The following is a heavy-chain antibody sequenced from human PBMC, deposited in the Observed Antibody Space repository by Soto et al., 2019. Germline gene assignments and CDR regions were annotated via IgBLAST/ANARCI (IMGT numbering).Heavy chain of an antibody. CDR3: ARVPDYSSGWYPLDY. CDR1: GGSISSYY. D-gene: IGHD6-19*01. Sequence: SETLSLTCTVSGGSISSYYWSWIRQPPGKGLEWIGYIYYSGSTNYNPSLKSRVTISVDTSKNQFSLKLSSVTAADTAVYYCARVPDYSSGWYPLDYWGQGTLVTISS. CDR2: IYYSGST. V-gene: IGHV4-59*01. J-gene: IGHJ4*02.